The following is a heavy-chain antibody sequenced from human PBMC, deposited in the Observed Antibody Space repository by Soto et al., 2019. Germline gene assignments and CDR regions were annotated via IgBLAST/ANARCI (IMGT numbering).Heavy chain of an antibody. V-gene: IGHV3-66*01. CDR1: GFTVSSKY. CDR3: ARDDVLCDGGRCYGVHLDA. D-gene: IGHD2-15*01. Sequence: AGSLRLSCAASGFTVSSKYMSWVRQAPGKGLEWVSLIQNVGPTYYADSVKGRFTISRDTSENTVHLQMDSLRAEDTAVYYCARDDVLCDGGRCYGVHLDAWGKGTTVTV. CDR2: IQNVGPT. J-gene: IGHJ6*03.